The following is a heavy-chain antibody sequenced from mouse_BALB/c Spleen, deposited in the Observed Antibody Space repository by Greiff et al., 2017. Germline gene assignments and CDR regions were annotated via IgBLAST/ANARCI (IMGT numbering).Heavy chain of an antibody. CDR1: GFTFSSFG. V-gene: IGHV5-17*02. J-gene: IGHJ4*01. CDR2: ISSGSSTI. CDR3: ARSGGYDGYAMDY. D-gene: IGHD2-2*01. Sequence: DVKLVESGGGLVQPGGSRKLSCAASGFTFSSFGMHWVRQAPEKGLEWVAYISSGSSTIYYADTVKGRFTISRDNPKNTLFLQMTSLRSEDTAMYYCARSGGYDGYAMDYWGQGTSVTVSS.